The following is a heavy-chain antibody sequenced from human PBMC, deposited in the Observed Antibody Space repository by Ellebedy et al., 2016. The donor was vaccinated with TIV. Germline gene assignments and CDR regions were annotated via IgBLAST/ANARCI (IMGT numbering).Heavy chain of an antibody. CDR3: ARVRDPYDTNDS. V-gene: IGHV3-21*01. J-gene: IGHJ5*01. CDR2: ISSSSSYI. CDR1: GFTFSSYS. D-gene: IGHD1-1*01. Sequence: PGGSLRLSCPASGFTFSSYSMNWVRQAPGKGLEWVSSISSSSSYIYYADSVKGRSTISRDNAKNSLYLQMNSLRAEDTAVYYCARVRDPYDTNDSWGQGTLVAVPS.